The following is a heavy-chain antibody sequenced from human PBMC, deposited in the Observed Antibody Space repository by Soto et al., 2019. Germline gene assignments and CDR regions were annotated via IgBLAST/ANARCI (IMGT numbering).Heavy chain of an antibody. Sequence: GGSLRLSCSASGFTFSSYAMHWVRQAPGKGLEYVSAISSNGGSTYYADSVKGRFTISRDNSKNTLYLQMSSLRAEDTAVYYCVKERSTPYFDWLSPPDYWGQGTLVTVSS. V-gene: IGHV3-64D*08. CDR3: VKERSTPYFDWLSPPDY. CDR1: GFTFSSYA. CDR2: ISSNGGST. J-gene: IGHJ4*02. D-gene: IGHD3-9*01.